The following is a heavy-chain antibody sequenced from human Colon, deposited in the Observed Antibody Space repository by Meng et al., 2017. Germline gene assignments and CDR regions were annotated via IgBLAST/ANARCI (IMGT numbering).Heavy chain of an antibody. CDR1: GFIFSSYT. CDR2: ISSSSSDI. CDR3: ARGYGDFIDF. D-gene: IGHD4-17*01. Sequence: EVAVVESGGGLVKAGGSLRLSCGASGFIFSSYTMKWVRQAPGKGLEWLSSISSSSSDIYYADSVKGRFTVSRDNAKNSLFLEMSSLSPEDTAMYYCARGYGDFIDFWGQGTLVTVSS. J-gene: IGHJ4*02. V-gene: IGHV3-21*01.